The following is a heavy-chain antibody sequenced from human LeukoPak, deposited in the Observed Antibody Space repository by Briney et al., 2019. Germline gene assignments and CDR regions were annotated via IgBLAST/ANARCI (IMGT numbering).Heavy chain of an antibody. CDR1: GFTFSSYA. CDR2: VSGSGGST. D-gene: IGHD5-24*01. V-gene: IGHV3-23*01. J-gene: IGHJ4*02. CDR3: AKTSRDGYNFVGGFDY. Sequence: PGGSLRLSCAASGFTFSSYAMSWVRQAPGKGLEWVSAVSGSGGSTYYADSVKGRFTISRDNSKNTLYLQMNSLRAEDTAVYYCAKTSRDGYNFVGGFDYWGQGTLVTVSS.